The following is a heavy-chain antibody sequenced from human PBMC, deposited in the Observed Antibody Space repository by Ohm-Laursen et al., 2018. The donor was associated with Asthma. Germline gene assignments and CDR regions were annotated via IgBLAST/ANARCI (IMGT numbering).Heavy chain of an antibody. J-gene: IGHJ4*02. CDR2: IYYSGST. CDR1: GGSISSSSYY. V-gene: IGHV4-39*01. CDR3: ARLMITFGGVIVSVDY. D-gene: IGHD3-16*02. Sequence: SDTLSLTCTVSGGSISSSSYYWGWIRQPPGKGLEWIGSIYYSGSTYYNPSLKSRVTISVDTSKNQFSLKLSSVTAADTAVYYCARLMITFGGVIVSVDYWGQGTLVTVSS.